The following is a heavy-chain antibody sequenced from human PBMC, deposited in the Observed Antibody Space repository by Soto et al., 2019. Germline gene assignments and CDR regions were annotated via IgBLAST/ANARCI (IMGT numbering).Heavy chain of an antibody. CDR1: GYTFTSYD. Sequence: ASVKVSFKASGYTFTSYDINWVRQATGQGLEWMGWMNPNSGNTGYAQKFQGRVTMTRNTSISTAYVELSSLRSEDTAVYYCARLHISNYDFWSGYRGGYYFDYWGQGTLVTVSS. J-gene: IGHJ4*02. CDR2: MNPNSGNT. V-gene: IGHV1-8*01. CDR3: ARLHISNYDFWSGYRGGYYFDY. D-gene: IGHD3-3*01.